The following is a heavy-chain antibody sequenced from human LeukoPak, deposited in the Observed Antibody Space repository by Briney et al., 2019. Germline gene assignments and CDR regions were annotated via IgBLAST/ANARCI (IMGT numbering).Heavy chain of an antibody. Sequence: GGSLRLSCAASAFTFSSYWMSWVRQAPGNGLEWVANIDQDGSEKYYVESMKGRITISRDTAKNSLYLQMNSLRSEDTAVYYCARVGYCSGGSCYYLAYWGQGTLVTVSS. CDR2: IDQDGSEK. V-gene: IGHV3-7*03. CDR1: AFTFSSYW. CDR3: ARVGYCSGGSCYYLAY. D-gene: IGHD2-15*01. J-gene: IGHJ4*02.